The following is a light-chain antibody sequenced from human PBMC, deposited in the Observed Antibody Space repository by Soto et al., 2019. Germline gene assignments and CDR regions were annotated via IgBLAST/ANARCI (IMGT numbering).Light chain of an antibody. J-gene: IGLJ2*01. V-gene: IGLV2-14*01. CDR1: SSDVGGYNY. CDR3: SSYTSSSTVV. Sequence: QSALTQTASVSGSPGQSITISCTGTSSDVGGYNYVSWYQQHPGKAPKLMIYDVSNRPSGVSNRFSGSKSGNTASLTISGLQAEDAADYYCSSYTSSSTVVFGGGTKLTVL. CDR2: DVS.